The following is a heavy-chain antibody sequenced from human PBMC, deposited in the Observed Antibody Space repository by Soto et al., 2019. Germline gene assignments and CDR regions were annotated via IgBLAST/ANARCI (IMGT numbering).Heavy chain of an antibody. Sequence: ASVKFSCKASGYTFTSYYMHLVRQAAGQGLEWVGIINPSGGSTRYAQKFQGRVTMTSYTSTSTVYMELSSLRSEDTAVHYCARAVQYFDYWGQGVTVTVSS. D-gene: IGHD1-1*01. J-gene: IGHJ4*02. CDR1: GYTFTSYY. CDR3: ARAVQYFDY. V-gene: IGHV1-46*01. CDR2: INPSGGST.